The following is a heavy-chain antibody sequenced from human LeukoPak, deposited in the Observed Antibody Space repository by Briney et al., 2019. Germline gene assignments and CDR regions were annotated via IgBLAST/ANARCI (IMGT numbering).Heavy chain of an antibody. D-gene: IGHD3-22*01. J-gene: IGHJ4*02. CDR1: GYTFTNYG. Sequence: ASVKASCKASGYTFTNYGISWVRQAPGQGLEWMGWISAYNANTNYAQKLQGRVTMTTDTSTSTASMELRSLRSDDTAVYYCARVPTSDDSSGYYYYFDYWGQGTLVTVSS. V-gene: IGHV1-18*01. CDR2: ISAYNANT. CDR3: ARVPTSDDSSGYYYYFDY.